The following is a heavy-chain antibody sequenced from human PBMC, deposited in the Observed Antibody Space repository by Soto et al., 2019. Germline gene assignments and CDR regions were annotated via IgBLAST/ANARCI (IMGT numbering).Heavy chain of an antibody. CDR3: ARGKYSSSDYFDY. J-gene: IGHJ4*02. CDR2: IYYSGST. D-gene: IGHD6-6*01. V-gene: IGHV4-39*01. CDR1: GGSISSSSYY. Sequence: KASETLSLTCTVSGGSISSSSYYWGWIRQPPGKGLEWIGSIYYSGSTYYNPSLKSRVTISVDTSKNQFSLKLSSVTAADTAVYYCARGKYSSSDYFDYWGQGTLVTVSS.